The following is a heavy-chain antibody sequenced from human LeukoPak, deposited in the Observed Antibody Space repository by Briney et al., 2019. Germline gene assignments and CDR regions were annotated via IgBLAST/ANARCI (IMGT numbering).Heavy chain of an antibody. V-gene: IGHV4-59*01. J-gene: IGHJ6*02. D-gene: IGHD4-17*01. Sequence: SETLSLTCTVSGGSISSYYWSWIRQPPGKGLEWIGYIYYSGSSNYNPSLKSRVTISVDTSKNQFSLKLSSVTAADTAVYYCARAGDYGDCKDGMDVWGQGTTVTVSS. CDR2: IYYSGSS. CDR1: GGSISSYY. CDR3: ARAGDYGDCKDGMDV.